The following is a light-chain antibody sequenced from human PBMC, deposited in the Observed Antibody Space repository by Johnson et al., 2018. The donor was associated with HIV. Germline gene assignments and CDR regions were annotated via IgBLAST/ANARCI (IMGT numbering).Light chain of an antibody. CDR1: SSNIGNNY. V-gene: IGLV1-51*02. J-gene: IGLJ1*01. CDR2: ENN. Sequence: QSVLTQPPSVSAAPGQKVTISCSGSSSNIGNNYVSWYQQLPGTAPKLLIYENNKRPSGIPDRFSGSKSGTSATLGITGLQTGDEADYSCGTWDSSRTARVIGTGTKVTVL. CDR3: GTWDSSRTARV.